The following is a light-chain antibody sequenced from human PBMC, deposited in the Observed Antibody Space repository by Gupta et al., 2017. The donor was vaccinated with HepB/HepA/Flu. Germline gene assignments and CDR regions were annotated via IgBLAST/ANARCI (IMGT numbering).Light chain of an antibody. CDR2: DAS. Sequence: DIVLTQSPATLSVSLGERATLSCRASQSVNNYLAWYQQKPGQAPRLLIYDASNRATGIPARFSGSGSGTDFTLTISSLEPEDFAVYYCQQRSNWPPFTFGPGTKVDIK. J-gene: IGKJ3*01. CDR3: QQRSNWPPFT. V-gene: IGKV3-11*01. CDR1: QSVNNY.